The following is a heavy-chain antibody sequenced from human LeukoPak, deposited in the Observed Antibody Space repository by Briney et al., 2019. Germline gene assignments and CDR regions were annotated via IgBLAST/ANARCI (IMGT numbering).Heavy chain of an antibody. CDR2: ISWNSGSI. V-gene: IGHV3-9*03. D-gene: IGHD5-18*01. CDR1: GFTFDDYA. Sequence: PGRSLRLSCAASGFTFDDYAMHWVRQAPGKGLEWVSTISWNSGSIGYADSVKGRFTISRDNAKNSLYLQMNSLRAEDMALYYCAKDIGGEGGYSYGLDYWGQGTLVTVSS. CDR3: AKDIGGEGGYSYGLDY. J-gene: IGHJ4*02.